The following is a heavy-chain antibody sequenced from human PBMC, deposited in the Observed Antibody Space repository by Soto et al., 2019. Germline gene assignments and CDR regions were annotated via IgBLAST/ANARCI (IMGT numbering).Heavy chain of an antibody. CDR1: GGSISSINC. J-gene: IGHJ4*02. CDR3: ASVPKP. V-gene: IGHV4-4*02. CDR2: IYHSGST. Sequence: SETLSLTCAVSGGSISSINCGSWVRQPPGKGLEWIGEIYHSGSTNYNPSLKSRVTISLDKSKNHFSLKLSSVTAADTAVYYFASVPKPWGQGTLVTVAS.